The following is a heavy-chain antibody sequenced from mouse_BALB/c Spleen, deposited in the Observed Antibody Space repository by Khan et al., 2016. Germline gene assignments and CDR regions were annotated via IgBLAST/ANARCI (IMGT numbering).Heavy chain of an antibody. V-gene: IGHV3-2*02. J-gene: IGHJ2*01. D-gene: IGHD2-14*01. CDR2: ISYSGNT. CDR1: DYSITSDYA. CDR3: ARSRRYDGYFDY. Sequence: VQLKESGPGLVKPSQSLSLTCTVTDYSITSDYAWNWIRQFPGNKLEWMGYISYSGNTTYNPSLKSRISITRDTSKNQFFLQLNSLTTEDTATYYCARSRRYDGYFDYWGQGTTLTVSS.